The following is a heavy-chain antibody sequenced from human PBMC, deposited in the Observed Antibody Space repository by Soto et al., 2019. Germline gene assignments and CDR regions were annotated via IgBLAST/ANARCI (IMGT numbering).Heavy chain of an antibody. CDR3: ARPAYSYAYLSYTDY. CDR2: IYPGDSET. V-gene: IGHV5-51*01. CDR1: GYNFPNHW. Sequence: GESLKISCKGSGYNFPNHWIGWVRQMPGKGLEWMAIIYPGDSETRYSPSFQGQVTISVDKSISTAYLQWSSLRASDSAMYYCARPAYSYAYLSYTDYWGLGTLVTVSS. J-gene: IGHJ4*02. D-gene: IGHD3-16*01.